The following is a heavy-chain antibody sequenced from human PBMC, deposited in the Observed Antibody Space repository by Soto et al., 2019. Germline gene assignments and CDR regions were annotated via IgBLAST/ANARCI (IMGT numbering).Heavy chain of an antibody. J-gene: IGHJ5*02. CDR2: IYYSGST. CDR1: GGSISSYY. D-gene: IGHD2-2*01. V-gene: IGHV4-59*01. CDR3: ASGPAATRYWFDP. Sequence: QVQLQESGPGLVKPSETLSLTCTVSGGSISSYYWSWIRQPPGKGLEWIGYIYYSGSTNYNPSLKGRVTISVATSKTQFSLKLGSVTAADTAVYYCASGPAATRYWFDPWGQGTLVTVSS.